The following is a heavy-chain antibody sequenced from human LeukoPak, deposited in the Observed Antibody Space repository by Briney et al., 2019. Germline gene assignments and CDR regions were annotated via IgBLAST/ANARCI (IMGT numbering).Heavy chain of an antibody. D-gene: IGHD6-19*01. CDR3: ARGGGVSYSSDWYYDY. CDR2: INTNTGNP. Sequence: GASVKVSCKASGYTFTSYAMSWVRQAPGQGLEWMGWINTNTGNPTYAQGFTGRFVFSLDTSVSTAYLQISSLKAEDTAVYYCARGGGVSYSSDWYYDYWGQGTLVTVSS. V-gene: IGHV7-4-1*02. J-gene: IGHJ4*02. CDR1: GYTFTSYA.